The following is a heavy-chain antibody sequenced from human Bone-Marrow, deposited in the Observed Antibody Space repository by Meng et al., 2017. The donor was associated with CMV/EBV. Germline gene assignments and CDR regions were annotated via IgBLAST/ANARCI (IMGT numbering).Heavy chain of an antibody. CDR3: ARGDYSSPCIIDWCDP. CDR1: GYTFTGYY. D-gene: IGHD6-6*01. V-gene: IGHV1-2*02. J-gene: IGHJ5*02. Sequence: ASVKVSCKASGYTFTGYYMHCVRRAPGQGLEWMGWINPNSGGTNYAQKFQGRVTMTRDTSISTAHMELSRLRSDDTAVYYCARGDYSSPCIIDWCDPWGQGTLVTVSS. CDR2: INPNSGGT.